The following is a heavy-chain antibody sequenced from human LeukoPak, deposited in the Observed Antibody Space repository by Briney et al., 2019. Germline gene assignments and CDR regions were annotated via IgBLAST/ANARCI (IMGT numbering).Heavy chain of an antibody. Sequence: PGGSLRLSCTVSGFTVSSNSMSWVRQAPGKGLEWVSFIYSDNTHYSDSVKGRFTISRDNSKNTLYLQMNSLRAEDTAVYYCAREGSSSLGAAFDIWGQGTMVTVSS. D-gene: IGHD6-6*01. CDR3: AREGSSSLGAAFDI. J-gene: IGHJ3*02. V-gene: IGHV3-53*01. CDR1: GFTVSSNS. CDR2: IYSDNT.